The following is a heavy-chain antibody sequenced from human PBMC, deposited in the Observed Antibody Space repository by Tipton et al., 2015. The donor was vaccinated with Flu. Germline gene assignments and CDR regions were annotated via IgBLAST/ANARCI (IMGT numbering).Heavy chain of an antibody. Sequence: TLSLTCTVSGGSISSGGYYWSWIRQHPGKGLEWIGYIYYSGSTYYNPSLKSRVTISVDTSKNQFSLKLSSVTAADTAVYYCAGQRISMVRGVITDVYWGQGTLVTVSS. J-gene: IGHJ4*02. CDR1: GGSISSGGYY. V-gene: IGHV4-31*03. D-gene: IGHD3-10*01. CDR2: IYYSGST. CDR3: AGQRISMVRGVITDVY.